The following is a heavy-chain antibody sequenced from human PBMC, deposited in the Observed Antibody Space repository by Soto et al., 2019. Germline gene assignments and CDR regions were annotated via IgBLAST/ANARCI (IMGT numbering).Heavy chain of an antibody. CDR2: INTSGGTT. V-gene: IGHV1-46*01. CDR1: GYTFTTYY. D-gene: IGHD3-22*01. Sequence: ASVKVSCKTSGYTFTTYYVHWVRQAPGQGLEWMGIINTSGGTTYYAQKFQGRVTMTRDTSRSTVYMELRSLRSDDTAVYYCARDPNYYDSSGCFDYWGQGTLVTVSS. J-gene: IGHJ4*02. CDR3: ARDPNYYDSSGCFDY.